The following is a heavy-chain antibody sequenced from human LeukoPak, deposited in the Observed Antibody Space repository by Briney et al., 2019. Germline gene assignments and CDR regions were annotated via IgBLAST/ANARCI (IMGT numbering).Heavy chain of an antibody. CDR3: ATDRGFATFDH. CDR1: GFTFSDYW. J-gene: IGHJ4*02. Sequence: GGSLRLSCEGSGFTFSDYWMDWVRQPPGRGLEWVASIKQDGSQKGYVDPVRGRFTISRDNAKNSVYQQMNSLRDEDTAVYYCATDRGFATFDHWGQGALVSVSS. D-gene: IGHD6-25*01. CDR2: IKQDGSQK. V-gene: IGHV3-7*01.